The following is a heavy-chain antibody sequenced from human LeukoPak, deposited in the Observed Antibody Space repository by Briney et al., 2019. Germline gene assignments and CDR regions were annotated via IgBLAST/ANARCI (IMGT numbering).Heavy chain of an antibody. J-gene: IGHJ3*02. CDR3: ARARDHDRKGYCSGGSCRGDAFDI. CDR2: INYKGGTT. V-gene: IGHV3-64*02. D-gene: IGHD2-15*01. CDR1: GFTLSSFS. Sequence: QAGGSLRLSCAASGFTLSSFSMHWVRQSSGRGLEYVSAINYKGGTTYYADSVKGRFTISRDNAKNSLYLQMSSLRAEDTAVYYCARARDHDRKGYCSGGSCRGDAFDIWGQGTMVTVSS.